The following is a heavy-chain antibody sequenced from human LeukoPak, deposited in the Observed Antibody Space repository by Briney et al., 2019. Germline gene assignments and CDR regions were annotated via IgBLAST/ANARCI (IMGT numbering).Heavy chain of an antibody. CDR3: ARAVTVTKRGYFFYMNV. CDR2: INHSGST. V-gene: IGHV4-34*01. Sequence: PSETLSLTCAVYGGSFSGYYWSWIRQPPGKGLEWIGEINHSGSTNYNPSLKSRVTISVDTSKNQFSLKLSSVTAADTAVYYCARAVTVTKRGYFFYMNVWGKGTTVTVSS. J-gene: IGHJ6*03. CDR1: GGSFSGYY. D-gene: IGHD4-17*01.